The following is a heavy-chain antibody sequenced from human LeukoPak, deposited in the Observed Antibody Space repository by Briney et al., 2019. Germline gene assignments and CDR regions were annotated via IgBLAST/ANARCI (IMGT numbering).Heavy chain of an antibody. V-gene: IGHV4-61*02. D-gene: IGHD3-3*01. CDR1: GGSISSGSYY. CDR2: IYTSGST. CDR3: AAMFWSDYYTGVDY. J-gene: IGHJ4*02. Sequence: SETLSLTCTVSGGSISSGSYYWSWIRQPAGKGLEWIGRIYTSGSTNYNPSLKSRVTISVDTSKNQFSLKLSSVTAADTAVYYCAAMFWSDYYTGVDYWGQGTLVTVPS.